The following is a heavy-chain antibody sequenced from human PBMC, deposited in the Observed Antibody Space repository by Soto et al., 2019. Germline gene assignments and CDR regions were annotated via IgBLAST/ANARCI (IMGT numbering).Heavy chain of an antibody. CDR1: GFTFNNAW. CDR2: IRSNGDGGTA. CDR3: FVLLWFGELLSGDH. Sequence: EVQLVESGGGLVKPGGSVRLSCEASGFTFNNAWMNWVRQAPGGGLEWVGRIRSNGDGGTADYSSFVKDRFTISRDDPKNTVYLEMNRLGTEDTAVYYCFVLLWFGELLSGDHWGQGTQVTVSS. V-gene: IGHV3-15*01. D-gene: IGHD3-10*01. J-gene: IGHJ4*02.